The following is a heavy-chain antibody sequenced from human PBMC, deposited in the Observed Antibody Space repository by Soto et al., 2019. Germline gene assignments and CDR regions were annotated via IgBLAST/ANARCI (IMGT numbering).Heavy chain of an antibody. D-gene: IGHD2-2*01. CDR3: ARRDCSSTSCYSYYYYGMDV. CDR1: GFTFSSYA. V-gene: IGHV3-23*01. CDR2: ISGSGGST. J-gene: IGHJ6*02. Sequence: EVQLLESGGGLVQPGGSLRLSCAASGFTFSSYAMSWVRQAPGKGLEWVSAISGSGGSTYYADSVKGRFTISRDNSKNTLYLQMNSLRAEDTAVYYCARRDCSSTSCYSYYYYGMDVWGQGTTVTVSS.